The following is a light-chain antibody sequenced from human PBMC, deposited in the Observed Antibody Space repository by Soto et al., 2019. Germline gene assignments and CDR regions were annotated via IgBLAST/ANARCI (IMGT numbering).Light chain of an antibody. V-gene: IGKV4-1*01. CDR1: QSVLYSSNNKNY. Sequence: DIVMTQSPDSLAVSLGERATINCKSSQSVLYSSNNKNYLAWFQHKPGQPPKLLFYWASTRESGVPDRFSGSGSGTDFTLTISSLQAEDVAIYYCHQYYITPRTFGQGTKVEIK. CDR3: HQYYITPRT. CDR2: WAS. J-gene: IGKJ1*01.